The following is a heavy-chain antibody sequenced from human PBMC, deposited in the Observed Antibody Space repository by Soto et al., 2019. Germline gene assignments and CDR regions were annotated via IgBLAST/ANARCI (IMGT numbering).Heavy chain of an antibody. J-gene: IGHJ3*02. Sequence: ASVKVSCKASGYIYTSYYMHWVRQAPGQGLEWMGWINPFDGSRMFAQSFQGQVTISADKSISTAYLQWSSLKASDTAMYYCARPLYYDSTPEHAFDIWGQGTMVTVSS. CDR2: INPFDGSR. CDR3: ARPLYYDSTPEHAFDI. D-gene: IGHD3-22*01. V-gene: IGHV1-46*01. CDR1: GYIYTSYY.